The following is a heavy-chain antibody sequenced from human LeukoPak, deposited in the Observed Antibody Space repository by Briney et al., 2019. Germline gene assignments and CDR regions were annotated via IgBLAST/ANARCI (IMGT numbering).Heavy chain of an antibody. J-gene: IGHJ4*02. D-gene: IGHD3-22*01. CDR3: ARDWGFDNWETYYYDSSGYYNFDY. CDR1: GGTFSSYA. Sequence: GASVKVSCKASGGTFSSYAISWVRQAPGQGLEWMGGIIPIFGTANYAQKFQGRVTMTTDTSTSTAYMELRSLRSDDTAVYYCARDWGFDNWETYYYDSSGYYNFDYWGQGTLVTVSS. V-gene: IGHV1-69*05. CDR2: IIPIFGTA.